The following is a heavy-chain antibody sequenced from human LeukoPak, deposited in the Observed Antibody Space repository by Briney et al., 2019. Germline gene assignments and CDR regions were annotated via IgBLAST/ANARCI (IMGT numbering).Heavy chain of an antibody. CDR3: ARSQPRDSGTYLFDWFDP. D-gene: IGHD3-10*01. Sequence: GGSLRLSCAASGFTFSDYYMSWIRQAPGKGLEWVSYISSSGSTIYYADSVKCRFTISRDNAKNSLYLQLNSLRAEDTAVYYCARSQPRDSGTYLFDWFDPWGQGTLVTVSS. J-gene: IGHJ5*02. V-gene: IGHV3-11*04. CDR1: GFTFSDYY. CDR2: ISSSGSTI.